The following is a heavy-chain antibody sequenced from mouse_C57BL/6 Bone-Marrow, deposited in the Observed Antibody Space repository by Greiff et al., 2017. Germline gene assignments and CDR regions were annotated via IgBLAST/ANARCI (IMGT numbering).Heavy chain of an antibody. V-gene: IGHV15-2*01. J-gene: IGHJ3*01. D-gene: IGHD2-5*01. CDR3: ARRDYSNPFAY. CDR2: ILPSIGRT. Sequence: QVQLQQSGSELRSPGSSVKLSCKDFDSEVFPIAYMSWVRQKPGHGFEWIGGILPSIGRTIYGEKFEDKATLDADTLSNTAYVELNSLTSEDSAIDYCARRDYSNPFAYWGQGTLVTVSA. CDR1: DSEVFPIAY.